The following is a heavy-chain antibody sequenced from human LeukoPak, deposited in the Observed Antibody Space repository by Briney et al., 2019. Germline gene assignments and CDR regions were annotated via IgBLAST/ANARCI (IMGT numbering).Heavy chain of an antibody. CDR3: TRDRSGGGYSYYFDY. Sequence: GRSLRLSCAASGFTFSGYPMHWVRQAPGKGLEWVAVISYDGSNKYYADSVKGRFTISRDNSKNTLYLQMNSLRTEDTAIYYCTRDRSGGGYSYYFDYWGQGTLVTVSS. CDR2: ISYDGSNK. D-gene: IGHD5-18*01. CDR1: GFTFSGYP. V-gene: IGHV3-30*04. J-gene: IGHJ4*02.